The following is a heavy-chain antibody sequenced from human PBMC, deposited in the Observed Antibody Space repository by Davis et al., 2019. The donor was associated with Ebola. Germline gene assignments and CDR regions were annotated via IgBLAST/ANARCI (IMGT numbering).Heavy chain of an antibody. CDR3: ARGELLWFGEIGPSNPET. CDR1: GGSISSYY. CDR2: IYYSGST. Sequence: MPSETLSLTCTVSGGSISSYYWSWIRQPPGKGLEWIGYIYYSGSTNYNPSLKSRVTISVDTSKNQFSLKLSSVTAADTAVYYCARGELLWFGEIGPSNPETWGQGTLVTVSS. V-gene: IGHV4-59*01. D-gene: IGHD3-10*01. J-gene: IGHJ5*02.